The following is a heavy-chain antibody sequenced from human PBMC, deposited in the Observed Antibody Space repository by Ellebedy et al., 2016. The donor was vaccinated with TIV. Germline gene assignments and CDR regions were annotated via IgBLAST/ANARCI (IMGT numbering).Heavy chain of an antibody. CDR2: INPNSGGP. V-gene: IGHV1-2*02. Sequence: ASVKVSXKASGYTFTDYFIHWMRQAPGQGLEWMGWINPNSGGPNYAPKFQGGVTMTRDTSISTAYMELSRLKSDDSAVYYCARSLLGAFDIWGQGTMVTVSS. CDR1: GYTFTDYF. CDR3: ARSLLGAFDI. J-gene: IGHJ3*02.